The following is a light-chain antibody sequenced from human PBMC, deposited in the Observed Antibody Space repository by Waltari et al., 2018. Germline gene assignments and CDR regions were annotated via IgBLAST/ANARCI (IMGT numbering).Light chain of an antibody. Sequence: QSVLTQPPSVPGAPGQRVTISCTGNSSNVGAGFDVHWYRHLPQTAPKLLIFDNTNRPSGVPDRFSGSKSGSSASLAISGLQAKDEALYYCQSYDSSLTSWVFGGGTKLTVL. J-gene: IGLJ3*02. V-gene: IGLV1-40*01. CDR1: SSNVGAGFD. CDR2: DNT. CDR3: QSYDSSLTSWV.